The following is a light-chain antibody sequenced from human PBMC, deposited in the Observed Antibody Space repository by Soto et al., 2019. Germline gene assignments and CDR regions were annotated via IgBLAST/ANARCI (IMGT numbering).Light chain of an antibody. J-gene: IGKJ5*01. CDR1: QSVSSY. CDR3: QQRSNWPIT. V-gene: IGKV3-11*01. Sequence: EIVLTQSPATLSLSPGARATLSCRASQSVSSYLAWYQQKPGQAPRLLIYDASNRATGIPARFSGSGYGTALTLTISSLEPEDCAVYDGQQRSNWPITFGQGTRLEIK. CDR2: DAS.